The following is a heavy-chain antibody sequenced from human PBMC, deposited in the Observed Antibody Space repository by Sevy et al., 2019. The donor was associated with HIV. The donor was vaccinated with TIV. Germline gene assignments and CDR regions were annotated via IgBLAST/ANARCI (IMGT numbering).Heavy chain of an antibody. V-gene: IGHV3-7*01. D-gene: IGHD1-1*01. CDR1: GFKFSAYW. CDR2: IKEDGSEK. J-gene: IGHJ4*02. Sequence: GGSLRLSCAASGFKFSAYWMTWVRQAPGKGLEWVANIKEDGSEKFYVDSVKGRFTISRDNAKNSLYLQMNSLRAEDTAVYYCARVGNLDFNYWGQRTLVTISS. CDR3: ARVGNLDFNY.